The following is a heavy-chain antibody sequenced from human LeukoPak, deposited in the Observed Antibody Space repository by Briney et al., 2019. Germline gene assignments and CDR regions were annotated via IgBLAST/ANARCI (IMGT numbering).Heavy chain of an antibody. D-gene: IGHD6-13*01. CDR3: AKSANIAAAATVS. Sequence: GGSLRLSCAASGFTFSSYGMHWVRQAPGKGLEWVAVISYDGSNKYYADSVKGRFTISRDNSKNTLYLQMNSLRAEDTAVYYCAKSANIAAAATVSWGQGTLVTVSS. V-gene: IGHV3-30*18. CDR2: ISYDGSNK. CDR1: GFTFSSYG. J-gene: IGHJ4*02.